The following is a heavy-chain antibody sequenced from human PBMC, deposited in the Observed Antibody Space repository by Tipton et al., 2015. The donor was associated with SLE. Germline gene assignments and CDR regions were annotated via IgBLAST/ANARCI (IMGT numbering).Heavy chain of an antibody. V-gene: IGHV4-38-2*02. D-gene: IGHD2-8*02. CDR3: ARGLSSLVGFYYYYYMDV. CDR2: IYRSGST. CDR1: GFSISSGYY. Sequence: TLSLTCTVSGFSISSGYYWGWMRQSPGKGLEWIGSIYRSGSTYYTPSLRSRVTISIDTSKNQFSLKLSSVTAADTAVYYCARGLSSLVGFYYYYYMDVWGKGTTVTVSS. J-gene: IGHJ6*03.